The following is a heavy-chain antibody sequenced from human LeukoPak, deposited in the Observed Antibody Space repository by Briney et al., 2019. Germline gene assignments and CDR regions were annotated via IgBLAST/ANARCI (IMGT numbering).Heavy chain of an antibody. J-gene: IGHJ4*02. CDR2: IKQDGSEK. D-gene: IGHD2-2*01. CDR3: ARDVSTSALDY. V-gene: IGHV3-7*01. Sequence: GGSLRLSCGVSGFTFSDYWMNWVRQAPGKGLEWVASIKQDGSEKSYVDSVKGRFTISRDNAKNSLYLQMNSLRAEDTAVYYCARDVSTSALDYWGQGTLVTVSS. CDR1: GFTFSDYW.